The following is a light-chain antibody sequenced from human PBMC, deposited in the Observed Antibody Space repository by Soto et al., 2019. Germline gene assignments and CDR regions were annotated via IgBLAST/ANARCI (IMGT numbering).Light chain of an antibody. Sequence: DIQMTKSPSSLSASVGDRVTITCRASQSISSYLHWYQQKPGKAPKLLIYSASSLQSGVPSRFSGSGSGTDFTLTISSLQPEDFATYYCQQSYSTPYTFGQGTKLEIK. J-gene: IGKJ2*01. CDR1: QSISSY. V-gene: IGKV1-39*01. CDR3: QQSYSTPYT. CDR2: SAS.